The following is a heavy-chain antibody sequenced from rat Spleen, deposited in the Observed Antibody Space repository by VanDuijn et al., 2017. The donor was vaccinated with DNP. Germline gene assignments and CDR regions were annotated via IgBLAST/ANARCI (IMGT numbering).Heavy chain of an antibody. CDR1: GHAITSDYR. J-gene: IGHJ2*01. CDR3: ARLHYGLDS. D-gene: IGHD1-6*01. V-gene: IGHV3-3*01. CDR2: INSAGRI. Sequence: EVQLQESGPGLVKPSQSLSLTCSVTGHAITSDYRWNWIRKFPGNKLEWMGYINSAGRINYNPSLRSRISITRDTSKNQFFLQIKSVTVEDTATYYCARLHYGLDSWGQGVMVTVSP.